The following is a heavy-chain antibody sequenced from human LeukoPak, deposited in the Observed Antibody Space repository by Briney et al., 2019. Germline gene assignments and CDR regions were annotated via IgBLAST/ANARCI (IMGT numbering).Heavy chain of an antibody. CDR3: VRYCSSTTCYTRAVDY. Sequence: PSETLSLTCTVSGYSITSGYNWAWIRQPPGKVLEWIGSIYHSGSAYHNPSLKSRVTISVDTSKNQFSLKLSSVTAADTAVYYCVRYCSSTTCYTRAVDYWGQGTLVTVSS. CDR2: IYHSGSA. J-gene: IGHJ4*02. V-gene: IGHV4-38-2*02. D-gene: IGHD2-2*02. CDR1: GYSITSGYN.